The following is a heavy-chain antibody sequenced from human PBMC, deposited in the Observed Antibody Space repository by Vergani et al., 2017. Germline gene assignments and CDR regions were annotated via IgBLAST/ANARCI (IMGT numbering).Heavy chain of an antibody. V-gene: IGHV4-39*07. CDR2: IYHSGST. D-gene: IGHD3-3*01. CDR1: GGSISSSSYY. Sequence: QLQLQESGPGLVKPSETLSLTCTVSGGSISSSSYYWGWIRQPPGKGLEWIGSIYHSGSTYYNPSLKSRVTISVDTSKNQFSLKLSSVTAADTAVYYCARGDYDFWSGYHPPYAFDIWGQGTMVTVSS. CDR3: ARGDYDFWSGYHPPYAFDI. J-gene: IGHJ3*02.